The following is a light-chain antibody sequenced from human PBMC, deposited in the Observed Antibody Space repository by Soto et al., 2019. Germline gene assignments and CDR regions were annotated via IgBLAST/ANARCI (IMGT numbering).Light chain of an antibody. CDR3: AAWDDSLDGRL. J-gene: IGLJ3*02. CDR1: SSNIGSNS. CDR2: NND. V-gene: IGLV1-44*01. Sequence: SVLTQPPSASGTPGQRVTISCSGSSSNIGSNSVSWYQQFPGTAPKLLISNNDQRPSGVPDRFSGSKSVTSASLAISGLQSEDEADYFCAAWDDSLDGRLFGGGTKLTVL.